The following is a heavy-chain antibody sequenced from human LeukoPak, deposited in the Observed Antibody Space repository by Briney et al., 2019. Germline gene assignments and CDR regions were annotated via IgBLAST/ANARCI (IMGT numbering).Heavy chain of an antibody. V-gene: IGHV3-53*01. CDR1: GFTVSSNY. CDR3: ARVSYCSSTSCYGEDY. CDR2: IYSGGST. J-gene: IGHJ4*02. D-gene: IGHD2-2*01. Sequence: GGSLRLSCAASGFTVSSNYMSWVRQAPGKGLEWVSVIYSGGSTYYADSGKGRFTISRDNAKNSLYLQMNSLRAEDTAVYYCARVSYCSSTSCYGEDYWGQGTLVTVSS.